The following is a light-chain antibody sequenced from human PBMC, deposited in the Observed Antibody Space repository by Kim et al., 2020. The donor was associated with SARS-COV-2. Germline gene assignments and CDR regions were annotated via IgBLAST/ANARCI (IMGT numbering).Light chain of an antibody. V-gene: IGLV6-57*01. CDR1: SGSIASNY. J-gene: IGLJ3*02. CDR3: QSFDSNNQV. CDR2: EDK. Sequence: NFMLTQPHSVSASPGKTVTISCTRSSGSIASNYVQWYQQRPGSSPTTVIYEDKQRPSGVPDRFSGSIDSSSNSASLTISGLKTEDEADYYCQSFDSNNQVFGGGTQLTVL.